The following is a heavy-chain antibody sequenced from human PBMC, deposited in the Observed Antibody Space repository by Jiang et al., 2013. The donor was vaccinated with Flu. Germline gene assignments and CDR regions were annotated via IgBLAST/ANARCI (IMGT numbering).Heavy chain of an antibody. CDR3: ARDEGPTTGTTYAFDL. D-gene: IGHD1-1*01. Sequence: IGWVRQAPGQGLEWMEGSSLFLVHQTTHRGFQGRVTITADESTNTAYMELNRLRSEDSAVYYCARDEGPTTGTTYAFDLWGQGTMVTVSS. CDR2: SSLFLVH. J-gene: IGHJ3*01. V-gene: IGHV1-69*01.